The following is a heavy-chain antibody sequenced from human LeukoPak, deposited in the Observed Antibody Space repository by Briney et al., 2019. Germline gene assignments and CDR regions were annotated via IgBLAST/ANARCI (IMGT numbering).Heavy chain of an antibody. CDR1: GYTFTSYG. CDR2: ISAYNGNT. D-gene: IGHD6-19*01. CDR3: AGDWDSSGYWFDP. V-gene: IGHV1-18*01. Sequence: GASVKVSCKASGYTFTSYGIIWVRQAPGQGLEWMGWISAYNGNTNYAQKLQGRVTMTTDTSTSTAYMELRSLRSDHTAVYYCAGDWDSSGYWFDPWGQGTLVTVSS. J-gene: IGHJ5*02.